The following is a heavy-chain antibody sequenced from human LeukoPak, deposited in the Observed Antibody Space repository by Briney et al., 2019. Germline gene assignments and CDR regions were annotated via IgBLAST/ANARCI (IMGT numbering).Heavy chain of an antibody. D-gene: IGHD2-21*02. CDR3: ARAPNKYCGGDCSNWFDP. CDR2: INHSGST. V-gene: IGHV4-34*01. Sequence: SETLSLTCAVYGGSFSGYYWSWIRQPPGKGLEWIGEINHSGSTNYNPSLKSRVTISVDTSKNQFSLKLSSVTAADTAVYYCARAPNKYCGGDCSNWFDPWGQGTLVTVSS. CDR1: GGSFSGYY. J-gene: IGHJ5*02.